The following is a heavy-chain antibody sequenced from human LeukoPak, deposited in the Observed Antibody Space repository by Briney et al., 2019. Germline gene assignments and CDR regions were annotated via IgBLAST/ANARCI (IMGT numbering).Heavy chain of an antibody. Sequence: PGGSLRLSCLASGFTFSNSAMHWVRQAPEKGPEYVSAINSDGSSTWYADSVKGRFTISRDNSKSTLYPQMSSLRAEDTAVYYCARGHCSGGSCYWYFDLWGRGTLVSVS. CDR2: INSDGSST. V-gene: IGHV3-64D*06. CDR3: ARGHCSGGSCYWYFDL. CDR1: GFTFSNSA. J-gene: IGHJ2*01. D-gene: IGHD2-15*01.